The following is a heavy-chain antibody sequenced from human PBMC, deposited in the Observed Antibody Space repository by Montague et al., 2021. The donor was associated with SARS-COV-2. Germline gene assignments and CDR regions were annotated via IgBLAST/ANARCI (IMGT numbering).Heavy chain of an antibody. CDR3: VRYSGWFYFDF. V-gene: IGHV6-1*01. CDR2: SRHRPKKKN. J-gene: IGHJ4*02. CDR1: GDSVGVKEVR. Sequence: CAISGDSVGVKEVRCRWEEHTSEIHLGSERGSRHRPKKKNDYAPSVRGRLTVNPDASKNEFSLELNYVTPEDTAVYYFVRYSGWFYFDFWGQGTLVTVSS. D-gene: IGHD6-19*01.